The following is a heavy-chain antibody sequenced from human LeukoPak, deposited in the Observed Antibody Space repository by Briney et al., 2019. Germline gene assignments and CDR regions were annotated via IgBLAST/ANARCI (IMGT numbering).Heavy chain of an antibody. J-gene: IGHJ4*02. Sequence: SETLSLTCAVYGGSFSDYYWSWIRQPPGKGLEWIGEINHSGSTNYNPSLKSRVTISVDTSKNQFSLKLSSVTAADTAVYYCARRGRIAARRYYFDYWGQGILVTVSS. D-gene: IGHD6-6*01. CDR3: ARRGRIAARRYYFDY. CDR2: INHSGST. V-gene: IGHV4-34*01. CDR1: GGSFSDYY.